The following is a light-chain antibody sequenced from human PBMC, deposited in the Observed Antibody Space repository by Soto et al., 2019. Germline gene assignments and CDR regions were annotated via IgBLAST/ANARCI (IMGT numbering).Light chain of an antibody. CDR1: QSVSSSY. J-gene: IGKJ3*01. CDR3: QQYCSSPLFT. Sequence: EIVLTQSPGTLSLSPGERATLSCRASQSVSSSYFAWYQQKPGQAPRLLIYGASSRATGIPDRFSGSGSGTDFTLTISRLEPEDFAVYYCQQYCSSPLFTFGPGTKVDIK. V-gene: IGKV3-20*01. CDR2: GAS.